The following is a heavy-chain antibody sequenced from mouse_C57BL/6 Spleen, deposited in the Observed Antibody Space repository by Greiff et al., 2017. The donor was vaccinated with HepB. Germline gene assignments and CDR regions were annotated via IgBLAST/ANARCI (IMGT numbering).Heavy chain of an antibody. CDR2: ISYDGSN. CDR1: GYSITSGYY. Sequence: DVKLQESGPGLVKPSQSLSLTCSVTGYSITSGYYWNWIRQFPGNKLEWMGYISYDGSNNYNPSLKNRISITRDTSKNQFFLKLNSVTTEDTATYYCAREIGGWLQAMDYWGQGTSVTVSS. D-gene: IGHD2-3*01. V-gene: IGHV3-6*01. J-gene: IGHJ4*01. CDR3: AREIGGWLQAMDY.